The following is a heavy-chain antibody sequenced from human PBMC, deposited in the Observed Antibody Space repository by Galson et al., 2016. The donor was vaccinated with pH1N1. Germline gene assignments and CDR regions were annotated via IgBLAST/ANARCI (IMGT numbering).Heavy chain of an antibody. D-gene: IGHD4-23*01. Sequence: SLRLSCAASGFDFSQYGMHWIRQAPGLGLEWVAFLWLDGSNEFYIDSVKGRFTITRDNYKNILYLQMSSLRDEDTALHYCARASAHDGKINEGLDVWGQGSRITVSS. CDR2: LWLDGSNE. J-gene: IGHJ6*02. CDR3: ARASAHDGKINEGLDV. CDR1: GFDFSQYG. V-gene: IGHV3-33*01.